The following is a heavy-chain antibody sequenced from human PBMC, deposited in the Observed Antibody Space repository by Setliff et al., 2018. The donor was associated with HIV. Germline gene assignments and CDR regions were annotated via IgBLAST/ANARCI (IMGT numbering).Heavy chain of an antibody. CDR1: ATYY. CDR2: INPGDSNT. V-gene: IGHV5-51*01. Sequence: GESLKISCKGFATYYIGWVRQMPGKGLEWMGNINPGDSNTKYSPSFQGQVTISADKSISTTYLQWNSLKASDTAMYFCATRLVGYSGLDYWGQGTLVTVSS. CDR3: ATRLVGYSGLDY. D-gene: IGHD5-12*01. J-gene: IGHJ4*02.